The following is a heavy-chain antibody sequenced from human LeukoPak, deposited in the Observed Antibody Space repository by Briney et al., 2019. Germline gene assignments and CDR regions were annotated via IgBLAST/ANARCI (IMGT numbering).Heavy chain of an antibody. Sequence: SETLSLTCTVSGGSISSYYWSWIRQPPGKGLEWIGYIYYSGSTNYNPSLKSRVTILVDTSKNQFSLKLSSVTAADTAVYYCARSPKSIAAQPLLFDYWGQGTLVTVSS. V-gene: IGHV4-59*01. CDR3: ARSPKSIAAQPLLFDY. J-gene: IGHJ4*02. CDR2: IYYSGST. D-gene: IGHD6-13*01. CDR1: GGSISSYY.